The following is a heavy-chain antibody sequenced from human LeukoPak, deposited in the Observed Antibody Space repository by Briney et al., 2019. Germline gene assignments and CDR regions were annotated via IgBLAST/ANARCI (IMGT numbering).Heavy chain of an antibody. CDR3: ARDPYCSSTSCYEDDAFDI. Sequence: PGGSLRLSCAASGFTFSSYAMHWVRQAPGKGLEWVAVISYDGSNKYYADSVKGRFTISRDNSKNTLYLQMNSLRAEDTAVYYCARDPYCSSTSCYEDDAFDIWGQGTMVTVSS. CDR1: GFTFSSYA. D-gene: IGHD2-2*01. V-gene: IGHV3-30-3*01. J-gene: IGHJ3*02. CDR2: ISYDGSNK.